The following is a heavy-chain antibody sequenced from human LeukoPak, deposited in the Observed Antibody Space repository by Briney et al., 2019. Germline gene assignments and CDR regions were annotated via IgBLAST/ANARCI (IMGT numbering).Heavy chain of an antibody. Sequence: SETLSLTCAVYGGSFSGYYWSWIRQPPGKGLEWIGEINHSGSTNYNPSLKSRVTISVDTSKNQFSLKLSSVTAADTAAYYCAVTEDYYDSSGYFPISPLDYWGQGTLVTVSS. CDR3: AVTEDYYDSSGYFPISPLDY. CDR1: GGSFSGYY. V-gene: IGHV4-34*01. CDR2: INHSGST. D-gene: IGHD3-22*01. J-gene: IGHJ4*02.